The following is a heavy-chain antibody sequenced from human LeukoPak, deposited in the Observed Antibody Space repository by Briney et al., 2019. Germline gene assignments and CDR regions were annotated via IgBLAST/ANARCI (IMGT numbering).Heavy chain of an antibody. Sequence: QPGRSLRLSCAASGFTFGSSDIHWVRQAPGKGLEWVVFISYDGSSQYYADSVKGRFTISRDNSKNTVYLQMNSLRAEDTAVYYCARDLMGIAYRGAFYYWGQGTLVTVSS. J-gene: IGHJ4*02. CDR3: ARDLMGIAYRGAFYY. V-gene: IGHV3-30*04. CDR2: ISYDGSSQ. CDR1: GFTFGSSD. D-gene: IGHD6-13*01.